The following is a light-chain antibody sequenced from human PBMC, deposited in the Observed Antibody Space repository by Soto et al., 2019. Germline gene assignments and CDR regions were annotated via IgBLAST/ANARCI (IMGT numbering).Light chain of an antibody. CDR1: QDINNY. CDR2: GAS. CDR3: QQYDSLAQCT. J-gene: IGKJ2*02. Sequence: DIQMTQSPSSLSASVGDRVTITCQASQDINNYLNWYQQKPGKAPKLLIYGASNLESGVPSRFSGGGYGTHFTFIITSLQPEDFATYYCQQYDSLAQCTFGGGTKVEIE. V-gene: IGKV1-33*01.